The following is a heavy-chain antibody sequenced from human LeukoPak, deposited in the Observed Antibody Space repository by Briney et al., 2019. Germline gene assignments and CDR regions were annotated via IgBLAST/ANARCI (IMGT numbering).Heavy chain of an antibody. D-gene: IGHD6-13*01. CDR1: GYTFTGYY. Sequence: ASVKVSCKASGYTFTGYYMHWVRQAPGQGLEWMGGIIPIFGTANYAQKFQGRVTITADESTSTAYMELSSLRSEYTAVYYCARDSNTQIAAAGTPLQYNWFDPWGQGTLVTVSS. CDR2: IIPIFGTA. J-gene: IGHJ5*02. CDR3: ARDSNTQIAAAGTPLQYNWFDP. V-gene: IGHV1-69*13.